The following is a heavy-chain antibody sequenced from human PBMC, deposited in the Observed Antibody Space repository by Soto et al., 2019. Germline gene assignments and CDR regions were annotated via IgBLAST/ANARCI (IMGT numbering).Heavy chain of an antibody. CDR1: GFSFSYYD. V-gene: IGHV3-30-3*01. J-gene: IGHJ4*02. D-gene: IGHD3-3*01. CDR3: ANFGAV. Sequence: QVQLVESGGGVVQPGRSLRLSCAASGFSFSYYDMHWVRQVPGKGLEWVALLSSDSNNKYYADSVKGRFTMSRDNSKNRLYLQMNSLRPEDTAVYYCANFGAVGGQGTLVTVSS. CDR2: LSSDSNNK.